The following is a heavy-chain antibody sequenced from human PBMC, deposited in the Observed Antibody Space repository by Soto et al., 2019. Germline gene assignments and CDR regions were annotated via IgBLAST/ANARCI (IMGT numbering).Heavy chain of an antibody. D-gene: IGHD4-17*01. V-gene: IGHV3-33*01. J-gene: IGHJ4*01. CDR1: GFTFSNYG. CDR2: IWYDGRNE. Sequence: HPGGSLRLSCAASGFTFSNYGMHWVRQAPGKGLEWVAVIWYDGRNEYYADSVKGRFTISRDSSKNTLYLQMNSLRAEDTAVYYCARDGVIIGDYISYFDSWGHGTLVTVSS. CDR3: ARDGVIIGDYISYFDS.